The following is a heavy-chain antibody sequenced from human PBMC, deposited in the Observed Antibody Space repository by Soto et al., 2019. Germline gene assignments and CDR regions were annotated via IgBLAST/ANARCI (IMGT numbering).Heavy chain of an antibody. J-gene: IGHJ5*02. CDR2: IHYSGTT. CDR3: ARGIDGCGGDCSSPLGWLDT. CDR1: GGSVSSADYY. Sequence: SETLSLTCTVSGGSVSSADYYWNWIRQPPGKGLEWIGNIHYSGTTYHNPSLQSRVTISLDTFTNVFSLSFGSVTAADTAIYYCARGIDGCGGDCSSPLGWLDTWGQGTLVTVSS. D-gene: IGHD2-21*02. V-gene: IGHV4-30-4*01.